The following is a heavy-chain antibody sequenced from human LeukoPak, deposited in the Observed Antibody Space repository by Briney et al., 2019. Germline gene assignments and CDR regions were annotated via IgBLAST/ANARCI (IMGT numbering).Heavy chain of an antibody. Sequence: KPSETLSLTCTVSGGSISSYYWSWIRQPPGKGLEWIGYIHYSGSTTYNPSLQSRVTISVDTSKNQFSLRLSSVTAADTAVCYCAREGGRDYHWGQGTLVTVSS. CDR1: GGSISSYY. CDR3: AREGGRDYH. V-gene: IGHV4-59*12. CDR2: IHYSGST. D-gene: IGHD4/OR15-4a*01. J-gene: IGHJ1*01.